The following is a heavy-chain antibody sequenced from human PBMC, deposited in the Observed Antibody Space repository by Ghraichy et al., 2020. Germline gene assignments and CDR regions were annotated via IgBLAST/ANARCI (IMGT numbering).Heavy chain of an antibody. Sequence: SQTLSLTCAVYGGSFSGYYWSWIRQPPGKGLEWIGEINHSGSTNYNPSLKSRVTISVDTSKNQFSLKLSSVTAADTAVYYCARGAAYYYYGMDVWGQGTTVTVSS. CDR1: GGSFSGYY. CDR3: ARGAAYYYYGMDV. D-gene: IGHD6-25*01. J-gene: IGHJ6*02. V-gene: IGHV4-34*01. CDR2: INHSGST.